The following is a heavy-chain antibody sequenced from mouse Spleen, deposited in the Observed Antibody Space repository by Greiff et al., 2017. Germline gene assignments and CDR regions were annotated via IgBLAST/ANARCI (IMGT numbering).Heavy chain of an antibody. CDR1: GYTFTSYT. D-gene: IGHD1-1*01. V-gene: IGHV1-4*01. CDR2: INPSSGYT. J-gene: IGHJ4*01. CDR3: ARLYYGSSSSMDY. Sequence: QVQLKESGAELARPGASVKMSCKASGYTFTSYTMHWVKQRPGQGLEWIGYINPSSGYTKYNQKFKDKATLTADKSSSTAYMQLSSLTSEDSAVYYCARLYYGSSSSMDYWGQGTSVTVSS.